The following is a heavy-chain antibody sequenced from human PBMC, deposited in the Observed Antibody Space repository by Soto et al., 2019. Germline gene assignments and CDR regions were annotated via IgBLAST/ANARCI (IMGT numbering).Heavy chain of an antibody. V-gene: IGHV1-69*06. CDR2: IIPFFGTA. J-gene: IGHJ6*02. Sequence: GASVKVSCKASGYTFTGYYMHWMRQAPGRRLQWMRGIIPFFGTAKYAQKFQGRVTITADTSTSIAYMELRSLTSEDTAVYYCARVHNWNYEEAYYYYALDVWGQGTTVTVSS. CDR3: ARVHNWNYEEAYYYYALDV. D-gene: IGHD1-7*01. CDR1: GYTFTGYY.